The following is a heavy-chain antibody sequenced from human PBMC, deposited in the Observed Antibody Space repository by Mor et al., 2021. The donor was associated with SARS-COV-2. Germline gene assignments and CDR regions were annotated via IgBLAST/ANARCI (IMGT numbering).Heavy chain of an antibody. CDR3: ARAFQGIWYFDL. V-gene: IGHV4-30-2*01. D-gene: IGHD3-10*01. J-gene: IGHJ2*01. Sequence: YNNPSLTSRVTISVDTSKNQFSLKLHSVTAADTAVSYCARAFQGIWYFDLWGRGTLVTVSS.